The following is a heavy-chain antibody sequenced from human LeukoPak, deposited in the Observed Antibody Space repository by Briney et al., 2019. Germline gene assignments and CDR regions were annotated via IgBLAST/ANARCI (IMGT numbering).Heavy chain of an antibody. CDR1: GFTFSLYA. V-gene: IGHV3-23*01. D-gene: IGHD5-18*01. CDR3: AKDSAMVIAYYFDY. Sequence: GGSLRLSCAASGFTFSLYAMNWVRQAPGKGLEWVSAISGSGGSTYYADSVKGRFTISRDNSKNTLYLQMNSLRAEDTAVYYCAKDSAMVIAYYFDYWGQGTLVTVSS. J-gene: IGHJ4*02. CDR2: ISGSGGST.